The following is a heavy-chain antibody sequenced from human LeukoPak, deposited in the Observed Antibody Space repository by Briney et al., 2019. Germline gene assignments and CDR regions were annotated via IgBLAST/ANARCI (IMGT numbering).Heavy chain of an antibody. V-gene: IGHV1-46*01. CDR3: ARSALSGTGYFDY. Sequence: ASVKVSCKASGYTFITHYMHWVRQAPGQGLEWMGIMNPNDGGTAYAQKFRGRVSMSGDTSTSTVYMELTSLISEDTAVYYCARSALSGTGYFDYWGQETLVTVS. D-gene: IGHD1-1*01. CDR1: GYTFITHY. J-gene: IGHJ4*02. CDR2: MNPNDGGT.